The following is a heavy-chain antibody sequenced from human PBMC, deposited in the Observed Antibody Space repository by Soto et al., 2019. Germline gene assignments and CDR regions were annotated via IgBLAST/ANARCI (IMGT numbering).Heavy chain of an antibody. CDR2: IIPVLGVE. CDR3: AKSPNPASATPSYYGMDV. Sequence: QVQLVQSGAEVKKPGSSVKVSCKASGGSFTNYIVTWVRLAPGQGLEWMGRIIPVLGVEYYAQKFQGRVTITADKSTSTAYMELSSLRSEDTAVYYCAKSPNPASATPSYYGMDVWGLGTTVTVSS. V-gene: IGHV1-69*02. J-gene: IGHJ6*02. CDR1: GGSFTNYI. D-gene: IGHD2-15*01.